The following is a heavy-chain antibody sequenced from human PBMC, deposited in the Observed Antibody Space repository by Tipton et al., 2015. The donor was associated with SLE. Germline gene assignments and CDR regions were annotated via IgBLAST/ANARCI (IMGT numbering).Heavy chain of an antibody. CDR3: ASLERYSGYDWHFDY. V-gene: IGHV3-21*04. CDR1: GFAFSSYS. Sequence: SLRLSCAGSGFAFSSYSMNWVRQAPGKGLEWVSSISSSSSYIYYADSVKGRFTISRDSSENTLFLQMNSLRAEDTAVYYCASLERYSGYDWHFDYWGQGTQVTVSS. D-gene: IGHD5-12*01. CDR2: ISSSSSYI. J-gene: IGHJ4*02.